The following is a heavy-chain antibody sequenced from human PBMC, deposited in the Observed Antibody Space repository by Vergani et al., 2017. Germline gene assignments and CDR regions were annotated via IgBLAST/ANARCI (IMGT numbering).Heavy chain of an antibody. Sequence: QVQLQESGPGLVKPSETLSLTCTVSGGSISSYYWSWIRQPPGKGLEWIGYIYYSGSTNYNPSLKSRVTISVDTSKNQFSLQLSSVTAADTAVYYCARYYGAGSSNFDYWGQGTLVTVSS. V-gene: IGHV4-59*01. CDR2: IYYSGST. CDR1: GGSISSYY. CDR3: ARYYGAGSSNFDY. J-gene: IGHJ4*02. D-gene: IGHD3-10*01.